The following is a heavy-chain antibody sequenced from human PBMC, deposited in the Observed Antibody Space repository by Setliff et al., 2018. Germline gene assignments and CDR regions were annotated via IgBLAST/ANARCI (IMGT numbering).Heavy chain of an antibody. D-gene: IGHD6-13*01. Sequence: ASVKVSCKASGYTFNRYGISWVRQAPGQGLEWMGWISTYNGDTDYAQKLQDRLTMTTDTSTSTVYMELRSLRSDDTAVYYCATPAIAAAGTLFFDYWGQGTLVTVSS. CDR3: ATPAIAAAGTLFFDY. V-gene: IGHV1-18*01. CDR2: ISTYNGDT. CDR1: GYTFNRYG. J-gene: IGHJ4*02.